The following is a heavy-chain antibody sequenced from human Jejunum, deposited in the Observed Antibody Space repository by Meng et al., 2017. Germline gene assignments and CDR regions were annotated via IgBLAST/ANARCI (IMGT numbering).Heavy chain of an antibody. CDR1: GFTFSSYS. J-gene: IGHJ4*01. Sequence: GGSLRLSCAASGFTFSSYSLHWVRQAPGKGLEWVAVVSYHGYDQYYADSVKGRFTISRDNSNNTLLIQMNSLRAEDTAVYYCAKSWGSGTYLGGHYWGQGTLVTVSS. CDR2: VSYHGYDQ. V-gene: IGHV3-30*18. D-gene: IGHD1-26*01. CDR3: AKSWGSGTYLGGHY.